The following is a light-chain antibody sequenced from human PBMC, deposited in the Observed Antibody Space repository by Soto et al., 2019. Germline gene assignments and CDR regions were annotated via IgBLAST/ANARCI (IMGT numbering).Light chain of an antibody. CDR3: QQYNSYPWT. V-gene: IGKV1-5*03. Sequence: IQMTQSPSTLSASVGDRVTFTCRASQTISTWLAWYQQKPGEAPKLLIYKASTLEVGVPSRFSASGSGTEFTLTIKTLQPADFATYYCQQYNSYPWTFGQGTKV. J-gene: IGKJ1*01. CDR2: KAS. CDR1: QTISTW.